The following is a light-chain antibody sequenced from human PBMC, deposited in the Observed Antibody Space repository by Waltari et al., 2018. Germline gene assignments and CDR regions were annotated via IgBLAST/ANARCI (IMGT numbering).Light chain of an antibody. CDR3: QQRRNWPLT. CDR1: QSVTNY. CDR2: DTS. Sequence: DIVLTQSPAILSLSPGERASLSCRASQSVTNYLAWYQQKPGQAPRLLIYDTSNRATGIPARLSGSGFATDFTLTISSLEPDDFAVYYCQQRRNWPLTFGGGTKVEIK. J-gene: IGKJ4*01. V-gene: IGKV3-11*01.